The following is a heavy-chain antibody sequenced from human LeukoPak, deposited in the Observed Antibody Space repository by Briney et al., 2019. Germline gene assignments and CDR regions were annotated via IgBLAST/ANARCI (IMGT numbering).Heavy chain of an antibody. D-gene: IGHD3-22*01. J-gene: IGHJ4*02. CDR1: GFTFSSYG. CDR3: ATSSYYDSSGYYAY. CDR2: IWYDGSNK. Sequence: PGGSLRLSCAASGFTFSSYGMHWVRQAPGKGLEGVAVIWYDGSNKYYADSVKGRFTISRDNSKNTLYLQMNSLRAEDTAVYYCATSSYYDSSGYYAYWGQGTLVTVSS. V-gene: IGHV3-33*01.